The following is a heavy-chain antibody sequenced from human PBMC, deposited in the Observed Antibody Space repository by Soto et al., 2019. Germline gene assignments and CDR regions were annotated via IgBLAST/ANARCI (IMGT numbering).Heavy chain of an antibody. D-gene: IGHD4-4*01. CDR1: RYTFISYD. J-gene: IGHJ4*02. Sequence: QVQLVQSGAEVKKPAASVKVSCKASRYTFISYDINWVRQATGQGLEWMGWVNPKSANTGYAQNFQGRVTMTRNTTIGTGYMELRSLRYEDTAVYYCPGSPSWETTVTPYYFDYWGEGTLVTVSS. V-gene: IGHV1-8*01. CDR2: VNPKSANT. CDR3: PGSPSWETTVTPYYFDY.